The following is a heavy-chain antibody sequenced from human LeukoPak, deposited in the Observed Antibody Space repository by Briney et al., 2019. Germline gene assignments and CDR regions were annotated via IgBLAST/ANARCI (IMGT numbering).Heavy chain of an antibody. CDR3: ARAYFYNGMDV. J-gene: IGHJ6*02. Sequence: SETLSLTCAVSGGSISSGNWWSWVRQPPGKGLEWIGEIYHSGSTNYNPSLKSRVTISVDRSKNHFSLRLTSVTAADTAVYYCARAYFYNGMDVWGQGTTVTVSS. CDR1: GGSISSGNW. V-gene: IGHV4-4*02. CDR2: IYHSGST.